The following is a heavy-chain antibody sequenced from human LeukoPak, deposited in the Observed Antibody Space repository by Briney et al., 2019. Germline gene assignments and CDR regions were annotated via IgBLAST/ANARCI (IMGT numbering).Heavy chain of an antibody. V-gene: IGHV4-4*07. D-gene: IGHD2-2*01. CDR1: GGSISSYY. CDR3: AREGYCSSTSCYGVGNWFDP. Sequence: SETLSLTCTVSGGSISSYYWSWIRQPAGKGLEWIGRIYTSGSTNYNPSLKSRVTMSVDTSKNQFSLKLSSVTAADTAVYYCAREGYCSSTSCYGVGNWFDPWGQGTLVTVSS. CDR2: IYTSGST. J-gene: IGHJ5*02.